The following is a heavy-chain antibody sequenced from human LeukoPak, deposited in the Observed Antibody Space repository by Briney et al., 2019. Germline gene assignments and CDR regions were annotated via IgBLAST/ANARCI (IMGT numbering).Heavy chain of an antibody. Sequence: PGGSLRLSCAASGFIFSSYDMYWVRQAPGKGLEWVAVISYDGSNEYYADSVKGRFTISRDNSKNTLYMEVNSLRAEDTAVYSCARGPSKGYSSSWYLGHWGQGTLVTVSS. CDR3: ARGPSKGYSSSWYLGH. D-gene: IGHD6-13*01. V-gene: IGHV3-30-3*01. J-gene: IGHJ4*02. CDR1: GFIFSSYD. CDR2: ISYDGSNE.